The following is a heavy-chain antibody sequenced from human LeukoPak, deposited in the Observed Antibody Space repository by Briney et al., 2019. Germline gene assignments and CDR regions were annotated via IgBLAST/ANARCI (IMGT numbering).Heavy chain of an antibody. Sequence: SVKVSCKASGGTFSSYAISWVRQAPGQGLEWMGRINPIFGTANYAQKFQGRVTITADKSTSTAYMELSSLRSEDTAVYYCLSMASSDAFDIWGQGTMATVSS. CDR1: GGTFSSYA. CDR2: INPIFGTA. J-gene: IGHJ3*02. V-gene: IGHV1-69*06. D-gene: IGHD2/OR15-2a*01. CDR3: LSMASSDAFDI.